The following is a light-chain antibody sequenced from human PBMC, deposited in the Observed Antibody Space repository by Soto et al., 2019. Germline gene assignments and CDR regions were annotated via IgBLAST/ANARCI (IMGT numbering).Light chain of an antibody. J-gene: IGLJ3*02. V-gene: IGLV1-36*01. CDR1: SSNIGNND. CDR2: HDD. CDR3: ATWDDSLNGHV. Sequence: QSVLTQPLSVSEAPGQRVTISCSGGSSNIGNNDVDWYQQLPVKAPKLLIYHDDLLPSGVSDRFSGSKSGTSASLAISEIQSEDEADYYCATWDDSLNGHVFGGGTKLTVL.